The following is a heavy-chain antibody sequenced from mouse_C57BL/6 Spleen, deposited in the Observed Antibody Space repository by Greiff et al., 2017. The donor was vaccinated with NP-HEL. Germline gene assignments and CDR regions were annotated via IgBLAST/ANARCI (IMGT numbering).Heavy chain of an antibody. CDR3: ARRDYYGSSYGYFDV. CDR1: GYAFSSYW. J-gene: IGHJ1*03. Sequence: QVQLKQSGAELVKPGASVKISCKASGYAFSSYWMNWVKQRPGKGLEWIGQIYPGDGDTNYNGKFKGKATLTADKSSSTAYMQLSSLTSEDSAVYFCARRDYYGSSYGYFDVWGTGTTVTVSS. CDR2: IYPGDGDT. V-gene: IGHV1-80*01. D-gene: IGHD1-1*01.